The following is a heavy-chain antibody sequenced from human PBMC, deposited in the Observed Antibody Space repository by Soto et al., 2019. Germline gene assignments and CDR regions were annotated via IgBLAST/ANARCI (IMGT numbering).Heavy chain of an antibody. CDR3: AREVSGYDILTGPHGWFEP. Sequence: ASVKVSCKASGGTFSSYAISWVRQAPGQGLEWMGGIIPIFGTANYAQKFQGRVTITADKSTSTAYMELSSLRSEDTAVYYCAREVSGYDILTGPHGWFEPWGQGTLVTV. CDR1: GGTFSSYA. J-gene: IGHJ5*02. D-gene: IGHD3-9*01. CDR2: IIPIFGTA. V-gene: IGHV1-69*06.